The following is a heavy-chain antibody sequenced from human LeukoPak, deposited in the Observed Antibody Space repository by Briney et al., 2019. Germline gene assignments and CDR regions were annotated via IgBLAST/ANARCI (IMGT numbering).Heavy chain of an antibody. D-gene: IGHD6-19*01. V-gene: IGHV3-23*01. CDR1: GFTFSDYY. Sequence: GGSLRLSCAASGFTFSDYYMSWIRQAPGKGLEWVSTVGGSGGSTYYADSVKGRFTISRDNSKNTLYLQMNSLRAEDTAVYYCAKGYSSGLFYSLFDYWGQGTLVTVSS. J-gene: IGHJ4*02. CDR2: VGGSGGST. CDR3: AKGYSSGLFYSLFDY.